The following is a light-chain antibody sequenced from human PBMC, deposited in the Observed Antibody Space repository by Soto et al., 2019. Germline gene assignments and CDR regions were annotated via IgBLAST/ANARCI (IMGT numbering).Light chain of an antibody. CDR2: DAS. J-gene: IGKJ1*01. Sequence: DIQMTQSPSTLSASVGDRVTISCRASQSISNCLAWYQQKPGRAPKLLIFDASSLESGVPSRFSGSGSGTEFTLTISSLQPDDFATYYCQQSKNFPWTFGQGTKVDIK. CDR1: QSISNC. V-gene: IGKV1-5*01. CDR3: QQSKNFPWT.